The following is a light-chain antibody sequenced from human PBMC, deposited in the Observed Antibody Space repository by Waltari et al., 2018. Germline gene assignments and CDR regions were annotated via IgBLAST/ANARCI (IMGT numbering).Light chain of an antibody. J-gene: IGLJ2*01. V-gene: IGLV1-51*01. Sequence: QSVLTQPPSGSAAPGQKVTISCSGSRHNIGNNYVSWYQQLPGTAPQLLICDNNKLPSVIPHRFSGSKSGTSATLGITGLQTGDEADYYCGTWDSSLSAVVFGGGTKLTVL. CDR1: RHNIGNNY. CDR2: DNN. CDR3: GTWDSSLSAVV.